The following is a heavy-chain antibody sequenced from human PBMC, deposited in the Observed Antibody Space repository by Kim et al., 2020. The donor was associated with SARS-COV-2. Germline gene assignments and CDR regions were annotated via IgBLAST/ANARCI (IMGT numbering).Heavy chain of an antibody. V-gene: IGHV4-39*07. CDR1: GGSISSSSYY. CDR3: ARDRCGGGCDAFDI. D-gene: IGHD2-21*02. J-gene: IGHJ3*02. Sequence: SETLSLTCTVSGGSISSSSYYWGWIRQPPGKGLEWIGSIYYSGSTYYNPSLKSRVTISVDTSKNQFSLKLSSVTAADTAVYYCARDRCGGGCDAFDIWGQGTMVTVSS. CDR2: IYYSGST.